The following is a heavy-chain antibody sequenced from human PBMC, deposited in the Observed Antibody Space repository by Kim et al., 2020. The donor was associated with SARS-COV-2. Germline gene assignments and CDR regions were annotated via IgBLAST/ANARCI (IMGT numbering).Heavy chain of an antibody. CDR2: ISYDGSNK. CDR3: AKELPPGYSSGWSYYYYGIDV. CDR1: GFTFSSYG. Sequence: GGSLRLSCAASGFTFSSYGMHWVRQAPGKGLEWVAVISYDGSNKYYADSVKGRFTISRDNSKNTLYLQMNSLRAEDTAVYYCAKELPPGYSSGWSYYYYGIDVWGQGTQGTGSS. J-gene: IGHJ6*02. D-gene: IGHD6-19*01. V-gene: IGHV3-30*18.